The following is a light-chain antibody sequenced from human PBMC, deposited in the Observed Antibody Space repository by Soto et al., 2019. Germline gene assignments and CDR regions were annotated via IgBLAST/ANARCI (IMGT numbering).Light chain of an antibody. CDR3: CSYAGSYSVV. Sequence: QSALTQPRSVSGSPGQSVTISRTGTSSDVGGYNYVSWYQQHPGKAPKLMIYDVSKRPSGVPDRFSGSKSGNTASLTISGLQAEDEADYYCCSYAGSYSVVFGGGTKLTVL. V-gene: IGLV2-11*01. J-gene: IGLJ2*01. CDR1: SSDVGGYNY. CDR2: DVS.